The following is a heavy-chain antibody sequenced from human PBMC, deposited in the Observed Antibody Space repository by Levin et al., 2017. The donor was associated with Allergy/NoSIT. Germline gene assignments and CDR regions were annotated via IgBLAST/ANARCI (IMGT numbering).Heavy chain of an antibody. D-gene: IGHD3-10*01. V-gene: IGHV3-21*01. Sequence: PGESLKISCAASGFTFSSYSMNWVRQAPGKGLEWVSSISSSSSYIYYADSVKGRFTISRDNAKNSLYLQMNSLRAEDTAVYYCARDGSGSIFDYWGQGTLVTVSS. J-gene: IGHJ4*02. CDR3: ARDGSGSIFDY. CDR2: ISSSSSYI. CDR1: GFTFSSYS.